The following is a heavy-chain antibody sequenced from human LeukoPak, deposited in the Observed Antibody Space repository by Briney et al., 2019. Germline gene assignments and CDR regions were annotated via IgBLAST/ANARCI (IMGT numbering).Heavy chain of an antibody. CDR1: GFTFSSYA. Sequence: PGGSLRLSCAASGFTFSSYAMHWVRQAPGKGLEWVAVISYDGSNKYYADSVKGRVTISRDNSKNTLYLQMNSLRAEDTAVYYCARGATYYYGSGSSQFDYWGQGALVTVSS. CDR2: ISYDGSNK. D-gene: IGHD3-10*01. J-gene: IGHJ4*02. V-gene: IGHV3-30*04. CDR3: ARGATYYYGSGSSQFDY.